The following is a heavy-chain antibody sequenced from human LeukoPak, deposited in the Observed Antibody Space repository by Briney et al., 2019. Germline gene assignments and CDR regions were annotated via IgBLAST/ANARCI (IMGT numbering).Heavy chain of an antibody. J-gene: IGHJ6*02. D-gene: IGHD6-6*01. CDR3: ASQGCIAAHGCYYGMDV. CDR1: GDSW. V-gene: IGHV3-74*01. Sequence: GGSLRLSCAGSGDSWMHWVRQVPGKGLVWVSRIKTDGSSTSYADSVEGRFTISNDNAENTLYLQMNSLRAEDTAVYYCASQGCIAAHGCYYGMDVWGQGTTVTVSS. CDR2: IKTDGSST.